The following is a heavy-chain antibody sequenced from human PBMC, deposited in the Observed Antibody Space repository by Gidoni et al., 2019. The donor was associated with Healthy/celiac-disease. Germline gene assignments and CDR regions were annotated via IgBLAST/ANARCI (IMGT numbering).Heavy chain of an antibody. Sequence: QLQLQESGPGLVKPSETLSLTCTVSGGSLSSSSYYWGWIRQPPGKGLEWIGSIYYSGSTSYNPSLKSRVTISVDTSKNQFSLKLSSVTAADTAVYYCARGPPGIVGATKWFDPWGQGTLVTVSS. CDR3: ARGPPGIVGATKWFDP. CDR2: IYYSGST. J-gene: IGHJ5*02. CDR1: GGSLSSSSYY. D-gene: IGHD1-26*01. V-gene: IGHV4-39*07.